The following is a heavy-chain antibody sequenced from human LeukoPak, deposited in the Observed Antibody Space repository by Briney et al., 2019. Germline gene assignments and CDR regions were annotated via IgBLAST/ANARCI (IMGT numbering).Heavy chain of an antibody. CDR1: GFTFSSHS. Sequence: GGSLRLSCAASGFTFSSHSMGWVRQAPGKGLECVATIGLDGAQKDFVDSVKGLCTLSRDNAKNSLFLEMNRLRVEDTAVYYCARWRGPQSELDCWVQGTLVTVSS. D-gene: IGHD5-24*01. CDR3: ARWRGPQSELDC. CDR2: IGLDGAQK. V-gene: IGHV3-7*01. J-gene: IGHJ4*02.